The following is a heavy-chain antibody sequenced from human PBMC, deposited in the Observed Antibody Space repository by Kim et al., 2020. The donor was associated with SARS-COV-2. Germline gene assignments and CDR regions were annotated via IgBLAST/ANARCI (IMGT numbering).Heavy chain of an antibody. V-gene: IGHV4-59*08. Sequence: YYSGGTNCNPAPQRRVTISGDTSNTQFSLELSSVTAADAAVYYCARGFDYWGQGTLVTVSS. CDR3: ARGFDY. CDR2: YYSGGT. J-gene: IGHJ4*02.